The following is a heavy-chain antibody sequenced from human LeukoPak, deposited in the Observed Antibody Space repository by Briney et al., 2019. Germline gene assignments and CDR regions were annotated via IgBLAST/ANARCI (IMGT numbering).Heavy chain of an antibody. J-gene: IGHJ5*02. V-gene: IGHV1-18*04. CDR1: GYTFTSYY. Sequence: ASVKVSCKASGYTFTSYYMHWVRQAPGQGLEWMGWISAYNGNTNYAQKLQGRVTMTTDTSTSTAYMELRSLRSDDTAVYYCARDQGNWFDPWGQGTLVTVSS. CDR2: ISAYNGNT. CDR3: ARDQGNWFDP.